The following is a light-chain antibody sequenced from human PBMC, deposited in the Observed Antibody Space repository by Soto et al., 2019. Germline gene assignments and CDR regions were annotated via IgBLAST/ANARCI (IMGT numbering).Light chain of an antibody. CDR3: LQSYSSPFT. V-gene: IGKV3-15*01. CDR1: QNIATN. CDR2: GAS. Sequence: EVVMTQSPATLSVSPGERATLSCRASQNIATNLAWYQQKPGQAPSLLIHGASTRATGIPARFSGSGSGTEFTLTISSLQSEDFATYYCLQSYSSPFTFGQGTKLEVK. J-gene: IGKJ2*01.